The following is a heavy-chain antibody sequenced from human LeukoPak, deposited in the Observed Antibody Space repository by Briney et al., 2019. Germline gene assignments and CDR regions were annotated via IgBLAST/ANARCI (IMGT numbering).Heavy chain of an antibody. V-gene: IGHV4-34*01. CDR1: GGSFSGYY. J-gene: IGHJ4*02. CDR2: INHSGST. D-gene: IGHD3-10*01. Sequence: SETLSLTCAVYGGSFSGYYWSWIRQPPGKGLEWIGEINHSGSTNYNPSLKSRVTISVDTSKNQFSLKLSSVTAADTAVYYCARGYYDYWGQGTLVTVSS. CDR3: ARGYYDY.